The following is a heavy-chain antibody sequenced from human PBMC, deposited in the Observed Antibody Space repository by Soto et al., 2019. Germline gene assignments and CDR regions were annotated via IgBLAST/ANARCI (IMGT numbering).Heavy chain of an antibody. J-gene: IGHJ3*02. CDR2: IKSKTDGGTT. D-gene: IGHD4-17*01. CDR1: GFTFSNAW. V-gene: IGHV3-15*01. CDR3: TTYGLGPAVWGMAAFDI. Sequence: GGSLRLSCAASGFTFSNAWMSWVRQAPGKGLEWVGRIKSKTDGGTTDYAAPVKGRFTISREDSKNTLYLQMNSLKTEDTAVYYCTTYGLGPAVWGMAAFDIWGQGTMVTVSS.